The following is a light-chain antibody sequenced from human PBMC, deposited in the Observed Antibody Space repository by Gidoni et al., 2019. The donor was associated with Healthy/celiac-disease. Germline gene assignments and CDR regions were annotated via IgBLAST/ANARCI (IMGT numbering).Light chain of an antibody. V-gene: IGKV4-1*01. CDR3: QQYYSTPRT. CDR2: WAS. J-gene: IGKJ1*01. CDR1: QSVLYSSNNKTY. Sequence: DIVMTQSPASLAVSLGERATIHCKSSQSVLYSSNNKTYLAWYQQKPGQPPKMLIYWASTRESGVPDRFSGSGSGTDFTRTISSLQAEDVAVYYCQQYYSTPRTFGQGTKVEIK.